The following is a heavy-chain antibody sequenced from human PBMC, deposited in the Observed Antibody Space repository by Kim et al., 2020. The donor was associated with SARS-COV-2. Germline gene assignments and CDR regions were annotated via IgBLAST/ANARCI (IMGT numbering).Heavy chain of an antibody. V-gene: IGHV3-23*03. D-gene: IGHD3-10*01. Sequence: ADSVKGRFSISRDNSKTTLYVQMNSLRADDTAVYYCAKERGGVRGAVDYWGQGTLVTVSS. CDR3: AKERGGVRGAVDY. J-gene: IGHJ4*02.